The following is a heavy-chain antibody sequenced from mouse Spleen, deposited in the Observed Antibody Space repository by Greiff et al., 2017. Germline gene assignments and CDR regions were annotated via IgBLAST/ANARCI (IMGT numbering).Heavy chain of an antibody. D-gene: IGHD2-5*01. CDR1: GYTFTSYW. J-gene: IGHJ3*01. CDR2: IHPSDSDT. Sequence: QVQLQQSGAELVKPGASVKVSCKASGYTFTSYWMHWVKQRPGQGLEWIGRIHPSDSDTNYNQKFKGKATLTVDKSSSTAYMQLSSLTSEDSAVYYCAIVIYSNRFAYWGQGTLVTVSA. CDR3: AIVIYSNRFAY. V-gene: IGHV1-74*01.